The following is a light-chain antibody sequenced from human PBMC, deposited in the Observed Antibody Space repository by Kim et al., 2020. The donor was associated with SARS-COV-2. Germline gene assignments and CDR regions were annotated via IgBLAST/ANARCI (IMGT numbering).Light chain of an antibody. Sequence: QSALTQPASVSGSPGQSIAVSCTGTSTYIGAYEYVGWYQQHPGRAPKLLIWDVNNRPSGISDRFSGSKSGNTASLTISGLQTEDEADYYCTSHSSTNTLLFGTGTKVTVL. CDR3: TSHSSTNTLL. V-gene: IGLV2-14*03. CDR2: DVN. CDR1: STYIGAYEY. J-gene: IGLJ1*01.